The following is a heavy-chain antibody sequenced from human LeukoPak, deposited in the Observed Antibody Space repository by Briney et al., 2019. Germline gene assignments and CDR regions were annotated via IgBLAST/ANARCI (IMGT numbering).Heavy chain of an antibody. CDR2: ISGSGGST. D-gene: IGHD1-26*01. CDR1: GFTFSSYA. Sequence: GGSLRLSCAASGFTFSSYAMSWVRQAPGKGLEWVSVISGSGGSTYYADSVKGRFTISRDNSKNTLYLQMNSLRAEDTAVYYCARIIGISGTYPTDYWGQGTLVTVSS. V-gene: IGHV3-23*01. CDR3: ARIIGISGTYPTDY. J-gene: IGHJ4*02.